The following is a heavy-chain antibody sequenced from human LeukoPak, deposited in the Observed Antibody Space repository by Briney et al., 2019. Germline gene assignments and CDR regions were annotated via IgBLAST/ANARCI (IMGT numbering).Heavy chain of an antibody. CDR2: INPNSGGT. CDR3: AREGPRRGGLKQVMGY. V-gene: IGHV1-2*02. Sequence: ASVKVSCKASGYTFTGYYMHWVRQAPGQGLEWMGWINPNSGGTNYAQKFQGRVTMTRDTSISTAYMELSRLRSDDTAVYYCAREGPRRGGLKQVMGYWGQGTLVTVSS. J-gene: IGHJ4*02. D-gene: IGHD3-10*01. CDR1: GYTFTGYY.